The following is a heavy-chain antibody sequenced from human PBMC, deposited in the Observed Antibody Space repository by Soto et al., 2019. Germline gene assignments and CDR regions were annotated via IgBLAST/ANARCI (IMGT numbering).Heavy chain of an antibody. CDR2: INHSGST. CDR1: GGSFSGYY. V-gene: IGHV4-34*01. J-gene: IGHJ4*02. CDR3: ASRLVVAAIEF. D-gene: IGHD2-15*01. Sequence: QVQLQQWGAGLLKPSETLSLTCAVYGGSFSGYYWSWIRQPPVKGLEWIGEINHSGSTNYNPSLKSRVTISVDTYKNQFSLKLSSVTAADTAVYYCASRLVVAAIEFWGQGPLVPVSS.